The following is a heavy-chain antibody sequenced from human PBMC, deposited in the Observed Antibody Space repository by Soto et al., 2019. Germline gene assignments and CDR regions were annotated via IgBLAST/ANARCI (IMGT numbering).Heavy chain of an antibody. D-gene: IGHD6-19*01. Sequence: SGGSLRLSCAASGFTFSSYAMSWVRQAPGKGLEWVSAISGSGGSTYYADSVKGRFTISRDNSKNTLYLQMNSLRAEDTAVYYCAKDMGSSGWYGFQDYWGQGTLVTVSS. V-gene: IGHV3-23*01. J-gene: IGHJ4*02. CDR2: ISGSGGST. CDR3: AKDMGSSGWYGFQDY. CDR1: GFTFSSYA.